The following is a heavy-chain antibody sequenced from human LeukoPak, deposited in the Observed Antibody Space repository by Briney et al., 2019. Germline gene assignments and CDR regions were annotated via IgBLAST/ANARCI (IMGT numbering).Heavy chain of an antibody. D-gene: IGHD3-22*01. CDR2: ISGSGGST. Sequence: GGSLRLSCAASGFTFSSYAMSWVRQAPGKGLEWVSAISGSGGSTHYADSVKGRFTISRDNSKNTLYLQMNSLRAEDTAVYCCAKDNDSSGYYYDYLDYWGQGTLVTVSS. CDR3: AKDNDSSGYYYDYLDY. CDR1: GFTFSSYA. V-gene: IGHV3-23*01. J-gene: IGHJ4*02.